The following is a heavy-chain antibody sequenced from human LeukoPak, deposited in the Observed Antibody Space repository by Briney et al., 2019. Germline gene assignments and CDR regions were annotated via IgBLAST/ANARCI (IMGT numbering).Heavy chain of an antibody. J-gene: IGHJ4*02. Sequence: GETLKISCKGSGYSFTSYWIAWVRQMPGKGLEWMGIIYPADSDTRYSPSFQGQVTISADKSISTAYLQWSSLKASDTAMYYCARHSDWRFDYWGQGTLVTVSS. CDR1: GYSFTSYW. CDR2: IYPADSDT. CDR3: ARHSDWRFDY. D-gene: IGHD3-9*01. V-gene: IGHV5-51*01.